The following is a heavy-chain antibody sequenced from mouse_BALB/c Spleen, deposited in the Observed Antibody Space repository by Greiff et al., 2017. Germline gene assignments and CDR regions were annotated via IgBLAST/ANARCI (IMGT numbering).Heavy chain of an antibody. CDR3: ARDYGSSHFDY. CDR1: GFSLTSYG. J-gene: IGHJ2*01. Sequence: QVHVKQSGPGLVAPSQSLSITCPVSGFSLTSYGVHWVRQPPGKGLEWLGVIWAGGSTNYNSALMSRLSISKDNSKSQVFLKMNSLQTDDTAMYYCARDYGSSHFDYWGQGTTLTVSS. V-gene: IGHV2-9*02. D-gene: IGHD1-1*01. CDR2: IWAGGST.